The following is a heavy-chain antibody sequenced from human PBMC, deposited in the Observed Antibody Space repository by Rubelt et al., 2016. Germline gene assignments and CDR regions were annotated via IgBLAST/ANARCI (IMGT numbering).Heavy chain of an antibody. V-gene: IGHV1-46*01. CDR1: GYTFTSYY. D-gene: IGHD4-17*01. CDR2: INPSGGST. J-gene: IGHJ4*02. Sequence: QVQLVQSGAEVKKPGASVKVSCKASGYTFTSYYMHWVRQAPGQELEWMGIINPSGGSTSYEQKFKGRVTTTTDTSTSTAYMELRSLRSDDTAVYYCARDPYGDRHHDYWGQGTLVTVSS. CDR3: ARDPYGDRHHDY.